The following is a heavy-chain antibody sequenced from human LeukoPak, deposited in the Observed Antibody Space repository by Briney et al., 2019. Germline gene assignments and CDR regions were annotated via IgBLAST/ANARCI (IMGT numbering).Heavy chain of an antibody. CDR2: IRRRSYGGTP. J-gene: IGHJ4*02. Sequence: GGSLTLSCKVSGFTFSDFAMTWVRQAPGKGLEGVGFIRRRSYGGTPGYDASVKGRFTISIDDSRHIAFLQMNSLKTEDTGIYYCSRDSHGDDVFDYWGQGAVVTVSS. V-gene: IGHV3-49*04. D-gene: IGHD3-3*01. CDR1: GFTFSDFA. CDR3: SRDSHGDDVFDY.